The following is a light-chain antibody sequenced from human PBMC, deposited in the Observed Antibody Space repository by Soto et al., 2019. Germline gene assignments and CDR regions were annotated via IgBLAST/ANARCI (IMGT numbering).Light chain of an antibody. CDR3: AAWDDSLNGVV. J-gene: IGLJ2*01. V-gene: IGLV1-44*01. CDR2: SNN. CDR1: SSNIGSNT. Sequence: QTVVTQPPSASGTPGRRVTMSCSGSSSNIGSNTVNWYQQLPGTAPKLLIYSNNQRPSGVPDRFSGSKSGTSASLAISGLQSEDEADYYCAAWDDSLNGVVFGGGTKVTVL.